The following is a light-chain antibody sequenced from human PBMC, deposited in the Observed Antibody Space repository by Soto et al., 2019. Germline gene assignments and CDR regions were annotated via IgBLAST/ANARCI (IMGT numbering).Light chain of an antibody. CDR1: SSDVGGYNY. CDR2: DVS. Sequence: QSALTXPASVSGSPGQSITISCTGTSSDVGGYNYVSWYQQHPGKAPKLMIYDVSNRPSGVSNRFSGSKSGNTASLTISGLQAEDEADYYCSSYTSSSTLYVFGTGTKVTVL. J-gene: IGLJ1*01. V-gene: IGLV2-14*01. CDR3: SSYTSSSTLYV.